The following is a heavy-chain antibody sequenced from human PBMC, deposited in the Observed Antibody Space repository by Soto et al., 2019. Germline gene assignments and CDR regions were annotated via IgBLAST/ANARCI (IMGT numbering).Heavy chain of an antibody. Sequence: GGSLRLSCAASGFTFSSYGMHWVRQAPGKGLEWVAVISYDGSNKYYADSVKGRFTISRDNSKNTLYLQMNSLRAEDTAVYYCAKDFSSGYDSSGYYDYWGQGTLVTVAS. CDR3: AKDFSSGYDSSGYYDY. V-gene: IGHV3-30*18. CDR1: GFTFSSYG. D-gene: IGHD3-22*01. J-gene: IGHJ4*02. CDR2: ISYDGSNK.